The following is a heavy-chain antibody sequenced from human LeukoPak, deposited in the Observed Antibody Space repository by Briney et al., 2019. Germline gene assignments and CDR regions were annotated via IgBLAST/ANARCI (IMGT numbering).Heavy chain of an antibody. CDR1: GYTFTSFA. Sequence: ASVKVSCKASGYTFTSFAMHWVRQAPGQRLEWMGWINADNGYTKYSQKFQGRLTITRDTSASTAYMELSSLRSEDTAVYYCARPKTYYYEDTDLKVWVRGPLDYWGQGTLVTVSS. CDR3: ARPKTYYYEDTDLKVWVRGPLDY. D-gene: IGHD3-22*01. CDR2: INADNGYT. J-gene: IGHJ4*02. V-gene: IGHV1-3*01.